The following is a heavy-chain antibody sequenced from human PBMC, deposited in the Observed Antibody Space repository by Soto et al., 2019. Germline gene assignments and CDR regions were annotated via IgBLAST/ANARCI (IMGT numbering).Heavy chain of an antibody. Sequence: SETLSLTCAVYGGSFSGYYWSWIRQPPGKGLEWIGEINHSGSTNYNPSLESRVTISVDTSKNQFSLKLSSVTAADTAVYYCASGIAARPDYYYGMDVWGQGTTVTVSS. J-gene: IGHJ6*02. CDR2: INHSGST. CDR3: ASGIAARPDYYYGMDV. V-gene: IGHV4-34*01. D-gene: IGHD6-6*01. CDR1: GGSFSGYY.